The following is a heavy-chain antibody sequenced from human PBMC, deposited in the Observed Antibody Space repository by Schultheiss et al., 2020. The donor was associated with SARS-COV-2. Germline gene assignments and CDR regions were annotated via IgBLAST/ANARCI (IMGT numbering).Heavy chain of an antibody. Sequence: ASVKVSCKASGGTFSSYAISWVRQAPGQGLEWMGWISGYNGNTNYAQKLQGRVTMTTDTSTSTAYMELRSLRSDDTAVYYCARTVSRGYCSSTSCHAFDIWGQGTMVTVSS. V-gene: IGHV1-18*01. J-gene: IGHJ3*02. D-gene: IGHD2-2*01. CDR2: ISGYNGNT. CDR3: ARTVSRGYCSSTSCHAFDI. CDR1: GGTFSSYA.